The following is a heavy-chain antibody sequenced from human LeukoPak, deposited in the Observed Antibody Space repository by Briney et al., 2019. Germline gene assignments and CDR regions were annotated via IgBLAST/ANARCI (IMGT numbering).Heavy chain of an antibody. J-gene: IGHJ4*02. Sequence: GASVKVSCKASGNTFTTYFIHWVRQAPGQGLEWMGIINPSGGSTRYAQNFQGRVTMTRDTSTSTVYMELSSLRSDDTAVYYCARVRGYGSGTYYNYFDYWGQGTLVTVSS. CDR3: ARVRGYGSGTYYNYFDY. V-gene: IGHV1-46*01. D-gene: IGHD3-10*01. CDR1: GNTFTTYF. CDR2: INPSGGST.